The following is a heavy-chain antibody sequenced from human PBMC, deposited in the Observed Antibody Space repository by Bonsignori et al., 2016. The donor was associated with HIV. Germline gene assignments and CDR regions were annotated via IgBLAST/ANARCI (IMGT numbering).Heavy chain of an antibody. CDR2: INHSGST. CDR1: GGSFSGYY. CDR3: ASLGDIVVSGAFDI. V-gene: IGHV4-34*01. Sequence: SETLSLTCAVYGGSFSGYYWSWIRQPPGKGLEWIGEINHSGSTNYNPSLKSRVTISVDTSKNQFSLKLSSVTAADTAVYYCASLGDIVVSGAFDIWGQGTMVTVSS. J-gene: IGHJ3*02. D-gene: IGHD2-15*01.